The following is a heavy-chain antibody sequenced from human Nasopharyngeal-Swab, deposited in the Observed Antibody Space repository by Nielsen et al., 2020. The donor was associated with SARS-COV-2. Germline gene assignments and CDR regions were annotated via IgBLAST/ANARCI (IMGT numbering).Heavy chain of an antibody. J-gene: IGHJ6*02. V-gene: IGHV3-13*01. D-gene: IGHD6-13*01. CDR2: IGTAGDT. Sequence: GGSLRLSCAASGFTFSSYDMHWVRQATGQGLEWVSAIGTAGDTYYPGSVKGRFTISRENAKNSLYLQMNSLRAGDTAVYYCARDRVDSSSWGYYYYGMDVWGQGTTVTVSS. CDR1: GFTFSSYD. CDR3: ARDRVDSSSWGYYYYGMDV.